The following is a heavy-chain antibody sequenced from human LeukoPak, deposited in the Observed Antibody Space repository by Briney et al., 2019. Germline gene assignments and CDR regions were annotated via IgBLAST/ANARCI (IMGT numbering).Heavy chain of an antibody. CDR1: GYTFTSYA. D-gene: IGHD6-19*01. Sequence: ASVKASCKASGYTFTSYAMHWVRQAPGQRLEWMGWINAGNGNTKYSQKLQGRVTITRDTSASTAYMELSSLRSEDTAVYYCARLPPHRGSSGWYGGYYFDYWGQGTLVTVSS. CDR3: ARLPPHRGSSGWYGGYYFDY. CDR2: INAGNGNT. V-gene: IGHV1-3*01. J-gene: IGHJ4*02.